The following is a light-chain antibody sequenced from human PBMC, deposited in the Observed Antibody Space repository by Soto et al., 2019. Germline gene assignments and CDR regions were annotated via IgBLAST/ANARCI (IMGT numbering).Light chain of an antibody. V-gene: IGKV1-27*01. CDR2: AAS. CDR3: QNYNSAPRT. J-gene: IGKJ1*01. CDR1: QGISND. Sequence: DIQMTQSPSSLSASIGDRVTISCRASQGISNDLAWYQQKPGKVPYLLIYAASTSHSGVPSRFRGNGSETDFTLTISSLQPGDVAIYYCQNYNSAPRTFGQGTKVDIK.